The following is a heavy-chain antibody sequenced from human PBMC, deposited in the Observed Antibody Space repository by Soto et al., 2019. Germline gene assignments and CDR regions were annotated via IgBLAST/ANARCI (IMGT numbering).Heavy chain of an antibody. CDR2: ISYDGSNK. V-gene: IGHV3-30-3*01. D-gene: IGHD2-2*01. J-gene: IGHJ6*02. CDR3: ARDRVDCSSTSCFKRNYYYYGMDV. Sequence: GGSLRLSCAASGFTFSSYAMHWVRQAPGKELEWVAVISYDGSNKYYADPVKGRFTISRDNSKNTLYLQMNSLRAEDTAVYYCARDRVDCSSTSCFKRNYYYYGMDVWGQGTTVTVSS. CDR1: GFTFSSYA.